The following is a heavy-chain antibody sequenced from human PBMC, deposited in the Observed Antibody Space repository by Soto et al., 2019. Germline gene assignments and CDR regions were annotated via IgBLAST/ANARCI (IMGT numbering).Heavy chain of an antibody. J-gene: IGHJ6*02. V-gene: IGHV4-39*01. CDR2: IYYSGST. CDR3: ARPAVSQFITFYYFAMDV. D-gene: IGHD3-22*01. CDR1: AGSISSSSCY. Sequence: PSETLSLTCTVSAGSISSSSCYWGWIRQPPGKGLEWIGRIYYSGSTYYTPSLKSRVTISVDTSKNQFSLKLSSVTAADTAVYYCARPAVSQFITFYYFAMDVWGQGTTVT.